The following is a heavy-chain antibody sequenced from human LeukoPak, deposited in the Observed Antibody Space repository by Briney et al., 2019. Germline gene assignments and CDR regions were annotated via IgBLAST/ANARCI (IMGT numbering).Heavy chain of an antibody. V-gene: IGHV3-23*01. CDR1: GFTFSSYS. Sequence: GGSLRLSCAASGFTFSSYSMNWVRQAPGKGLEWVSTIRDSGGATYYADSVKGRFTISRDNSKNTLSLQMNSLRAEDTAVYYCAKHPTRNYFEYWGQGTLVTVSS. CDR2: IRDSGGAT. J-gene: IGHJ4*02. CDR3: AKHPTRNYFEY.